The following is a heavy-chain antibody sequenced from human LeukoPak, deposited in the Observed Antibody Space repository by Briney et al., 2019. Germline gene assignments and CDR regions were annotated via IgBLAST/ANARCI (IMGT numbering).Heavy chain of an antibody. V-gene: IGHV4-30-2*01. CDR1: GGSISSGGYY. CDR2: IYHSGST. D-gene: IGHD5-12*01. Sequence: NPSQTLSLTCTVSGGSISSGGYYWSRIRQPPGKGLEWCGYIYHSGSTYYNPSLKSRVTISVDRSKNQFSLKLSSVTAADTAVYYCARASTFRGYSGYDWDYWGQGTLVTVSS. J-gene: IGHJ4*02. CDR3: ARASTFRGYSGYDWDY.